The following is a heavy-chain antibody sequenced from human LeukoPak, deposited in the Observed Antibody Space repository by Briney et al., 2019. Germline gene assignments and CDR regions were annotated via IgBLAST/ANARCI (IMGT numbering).Heavy chain of an antibody. Sequence: GGSLRLSCVGSGFTFSRYWLNWVRQAPGKGLEWVANMNQDGSEIYYLDSVKGRFTISRDNAKNSVYLQMNSLRAEDTAVYYCASSCGGDCYADYWGQGTLVTVSS. CDR3: ASSCGGDCYADY. J-gene: IGHJ4*02. V-gene: IGHV3-7*03. D-gene: IGHD2-21*02. CDR2: MNQDGSEI. CDR1: GFTFSRYW.